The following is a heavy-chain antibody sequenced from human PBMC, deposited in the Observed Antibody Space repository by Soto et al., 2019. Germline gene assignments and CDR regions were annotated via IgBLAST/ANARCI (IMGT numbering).Heavy chain of an antibody. CDR2: ISWDGGST. CDR1: GFTFDDYT. D-gene: IGHD4-17*01. V-gene: IGHV3-43*01. Sequence: GGSLRLSCAASGFTFDDYTMHWVRQAPGEGLEWVSLISWDGGSTYYADSVKGRFTISRDNSKNSLYLQMNSLRTEDTALYYCAKDPRATVSEPFFDYWGQGTLVTVSS. J-gene: IGHJ4*02. CDR3: AKDPRATVSEPFFDY.